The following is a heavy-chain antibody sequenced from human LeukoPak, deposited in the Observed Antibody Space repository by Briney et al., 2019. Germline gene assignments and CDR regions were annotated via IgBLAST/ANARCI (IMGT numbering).Heavy chain of an antibody. CDR2: MSYSGST. D-gene: IGHD5-24*01. J-gene: IGHJ6*03. Sequence: TTSETLSLTCTVSGGSITTYDWSWSWVRQPPGKGLEWIGYMSYSGSTSYNPSLESRVTITVDTSENQFSLKLSSVTAAATAVYYCARVLWLGERLQLPARGDYYYYYMDVWGKGTTVTVSS. V-gene: IGHV4-59*01. CDR1: GGSITTYD. CDR3: ARVLWLGERLQLPARGDYYYYYMDV.